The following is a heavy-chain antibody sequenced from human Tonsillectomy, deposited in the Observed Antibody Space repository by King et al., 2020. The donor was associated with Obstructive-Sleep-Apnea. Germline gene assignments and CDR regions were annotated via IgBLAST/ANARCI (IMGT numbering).Heavy chain of an antibody. CDR2: INQSGST. V-gene: IGHV4-34*01. CDR1: GGSFSDYY. Sequence: VQLQQWGAGLLKSSDTLSLTCAAYGGSFSDYYWSWIRQPPGKGLEWIGEINQSGSTNYNPSHKSRSTISVDTSKNQFSLKLSSVTAADTAVYYCARGSGAAAVNWFDPWGQGTLVTVSS. CDR3: ARGSGAAAVNWFDP. J-gene: IGHJ5*02. D-gene: IGHD6-13*01.